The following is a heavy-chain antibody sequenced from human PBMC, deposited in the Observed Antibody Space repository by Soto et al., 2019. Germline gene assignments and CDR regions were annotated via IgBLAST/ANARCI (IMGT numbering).Heavy chain of an antibody. D-gene: IGHD6-13*01. CDR1: GYAFTVYY. J-gene: IGHJ3*02. Sequence: ASVKVSCKASGYAFTVYYIHWVRQAPGQGLEWMGWINPNSGGTNYAQKFQGWVTMTRDTSISTAYMELSRLRSDDTAVYYCARGRQQLVNHDAFDIWGQATMVTVSS. V-gene: IGHV1-2*04. CDR3: ARGRQQLVNHDAFDI. CDR2: INPNSGGT.